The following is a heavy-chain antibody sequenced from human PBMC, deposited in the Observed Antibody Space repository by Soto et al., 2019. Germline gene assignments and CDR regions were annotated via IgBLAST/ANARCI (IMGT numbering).Heavy chain of an antibody. Sequence: QVQLVESGGGVVQPGRSLRLSCAACGFTFSSYAMHWVRQAPGKGLEWIIIVSYDGSNMYYTDSVKGRFTVSRDNSKNTLYLQMNSLRDEDTAVYYCAKSRDPSKVAAPYYFDYWGQGTLVTVSS. J-gene: IGHJ4*02. CDR1: GFTFSSYA. V-gene: IGHV3-30*18. CDR3: AKSRDPSKVAAPYYFDY. D-gene: IGHD6-19*01. CDR2: VSYDGSNM.